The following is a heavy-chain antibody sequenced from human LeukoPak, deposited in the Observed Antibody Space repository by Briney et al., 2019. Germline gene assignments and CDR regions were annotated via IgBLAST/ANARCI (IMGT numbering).Heavy chain of an antibody. J-gene: IGHJ5*02. CDR2: MNPNSGNT. D-gene: IGHD3-3*01. Sequence: ASVKVSCKASGYTFTSYDINWVRQATGQGLEWMGWMNPNSGNTGYAQKFQGRVTMTRNTSVSTAYMELSSLRSEDTAVYYCARGLPFFTIFGVVRSRGFDPWGQGTLVTVSS. CDR1: GYTFTSYD. V-gene: IGHV1-8*01. CDR3: ARGLPFFTIFGVVRSRGFDP.